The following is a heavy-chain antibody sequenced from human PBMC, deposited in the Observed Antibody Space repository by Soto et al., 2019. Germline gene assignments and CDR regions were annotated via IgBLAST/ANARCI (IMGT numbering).Heavy chain of an antibody. D-gene: IGHD3-3*01. CDR1: GGSISSSSYY. CDR3: AEEFSQLYYGGMDV. J-gene: IGHJ6*02. CDR2: IYYSGST. Sequence: TSETLSLTCTVSGGSISSSSYYWGWIRQPPGKGLEWIGSIYYSGSTYYNPSLKSRVTISVDTSKNQFSLKLSSVTAADTAVYYCAEEFSQLYYGGMDVWGQGTTVTVSS. V-gene: IGHV4-39*01.